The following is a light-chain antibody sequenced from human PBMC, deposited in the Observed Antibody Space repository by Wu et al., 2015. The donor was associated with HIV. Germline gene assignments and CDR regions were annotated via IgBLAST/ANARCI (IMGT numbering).Light chain of an antibody. Sequence: MTQSPSTLSVSPGERATLSCRASQSVSSNLAWYQQKPGQAPRLLIYGASTRATGIPARFSGSGSGTEFTLTISSLQSEDFAVYYCQQYNNWPPLTFGGGTEGGDQT. CDR1: QSVSSN. CDR2: GAS. CDR3: QQYNNWPPLT. J-gene: IGKJ4*01. V-gene: IGKV3-15*01.